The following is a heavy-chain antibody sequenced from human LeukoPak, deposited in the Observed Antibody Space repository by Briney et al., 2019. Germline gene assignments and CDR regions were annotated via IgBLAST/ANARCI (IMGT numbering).Heavy chain of an antibody. D-gene: IGHD1-26*01. J-gene: IGHJ4*02. Sequence: PGGSLRLSCTASGFTFSNYAMTWVRQAPGKGLEWVSSISGTGGRTYSADSVKGRFTISRDGSRNTLYLQMNSLRGDDTAVYYCAKDVGKWESLHFFDYWGQGTLVTVSS. CDR3: AKDVGKWESLHFFDY. CDR1: GFTFSNYA. V-gene: IGHV3-23*01. CDR2: ISGTGGRT.